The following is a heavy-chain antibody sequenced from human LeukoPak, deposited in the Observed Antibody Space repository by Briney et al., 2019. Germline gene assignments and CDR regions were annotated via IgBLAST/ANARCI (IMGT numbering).Heavy chain of an antibody. Sequence: SETLSLTCTVSGGPLSSSGYYWGWLRQPPGKGLEWIGSISSGGSTHYIPSLTSRVTISIDTSKNLFSLKLSSVTAADTAVYYCARRSYDGSGYYYVDYWGQGTLVTVSS. CDR1: GGPLSSSGYY. CDR2: ISSGGST. V-gene: IGHV4-39*01. D-gene: IGHD3-22*01. J-gene: IGHJ4*02. CDR3: ARRSYDGSGYYYVDY.